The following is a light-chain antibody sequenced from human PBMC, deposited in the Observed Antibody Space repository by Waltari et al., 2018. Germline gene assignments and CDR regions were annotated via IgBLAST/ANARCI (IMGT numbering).Light chain of an antibody. J-gene: IGLJ3*02. V-gene: IGLV3-25*03. CDR1: ALPKQY. CDR3: LSADSSGTSKV. Sequence: SYELTQPPSVSVSPGQTARITCSGDALPKQYAFWYQQKPGQAPVLIIDKDTQRPSGIPERFSGSSSGTTVTMTINGVQAEDEADYYCLSADSSGTSKVFGGGTKLTVL. CDR2: KDT.